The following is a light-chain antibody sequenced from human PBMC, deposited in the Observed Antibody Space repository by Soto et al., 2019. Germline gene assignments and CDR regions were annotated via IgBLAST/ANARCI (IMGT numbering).Light chain of an antibody. J-gene: IGKJ1*01. CDR1: QSISGW. Sequence: DIQMTQSPSTLSASVGDRVTITCRASQSISGWLAWYQQKPGKAPKLLIFKASSLQRGVPSRFSGSGSGTEFTLTISSLQPDDFATYYCQQYKTYWTFGQGTKVDIK. CDR3: QQYKTYWT. V-gene: IGKV1-5*03. CDR2: KAS.